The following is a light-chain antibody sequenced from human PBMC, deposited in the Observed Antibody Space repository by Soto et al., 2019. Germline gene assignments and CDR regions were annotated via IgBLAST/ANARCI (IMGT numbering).Light chain of an antibody. CDR3: CSYTTSNTRQIV. Sequence: QSALTQPASVSGSPGQSITISCTGTSSEVGGYNYVSWYQQHPGKAPKFMIYDVSSRPSGVSNRFSGSKSGNTASLTISGLQAEDEADYYCCSYTTSNTRQIVFGTG. J-gene: IGLJ1*01. CDR2: DVS. CDR1: SSEVGGYNY. V-gene: IGLV2-14*03.